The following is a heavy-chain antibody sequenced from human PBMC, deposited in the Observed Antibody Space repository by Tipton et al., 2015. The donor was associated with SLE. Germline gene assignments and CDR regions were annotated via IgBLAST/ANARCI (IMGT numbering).Heavy chain of an antibody. CDR3: ARVQTQRWLQEYYFDY. J-gene: IGHJ4*02. CDR1: GGSISSYY. V-gene: IGHV4-59*01. D-gene: IGHD5-24*01. CDR2: IYYRGST. Sequence: TLSLTCTVSGGSISSYYWSWIRQPPGKGLEWIGYIYYRGSTNYDPSLKSRVTISVDTSKNQFSLKLSSVTAADTAVYYCARVQTQRWLQEYYFDYWGQGTLVTVSS.